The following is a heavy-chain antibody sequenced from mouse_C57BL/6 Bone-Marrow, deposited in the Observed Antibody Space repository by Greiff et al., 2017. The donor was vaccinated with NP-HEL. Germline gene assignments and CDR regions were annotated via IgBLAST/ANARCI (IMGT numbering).Heavy chain of an antibody. V-gene: IGHV1-63*01. CDR1: GYTFTNYW. CDR2: IYPGGGYT. D-gene: IGHD4-1*01. J-gene: IGHJ3*01. Sequence: VQLVESGAELVRPGTSVKMSCKASGYTFTNYWIGWAKQRPGHGLEWIGDIYPGGGYTNYNEKFKGKATLTADKSSSTAYMQFSSLTSEDSAIYYCARWGTLGAWFAYWGQGTLVTVSA. CDR3: ARWGTLGAWFAY.